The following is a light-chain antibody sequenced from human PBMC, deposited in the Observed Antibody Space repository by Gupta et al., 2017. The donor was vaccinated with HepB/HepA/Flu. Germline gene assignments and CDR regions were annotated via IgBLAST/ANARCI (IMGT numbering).Light chain of an antibody. Sequence: QSGLTQPPSVSAAPGQKVTISCSGSTSNIGSSYVSWYQQVPGTAPNLIIYDNSQRPSGIPDRFSGSKSGTSATLDITGLQTADEADYYGGTWDYSLSAGVFGGGTTLTVL. CDR1: TSNIGSSY. CDR3: GTWDYSLSAGV. V-gene: IGLV1-51*01. J-gene: IGLJ3*02. CDR2: DNS.